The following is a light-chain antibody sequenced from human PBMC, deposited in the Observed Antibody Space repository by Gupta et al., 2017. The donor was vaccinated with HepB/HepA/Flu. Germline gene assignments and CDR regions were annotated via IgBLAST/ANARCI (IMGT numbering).Light chain of an antibody. CDR3: QQYNNWPPST. CDR2: GAS. Sequence: EIVMTQSPATLSVSPGERATLSCRASQSVSNNLAWYQQKPGQAPRLLIYGASTRATDIPARFSGSGSGTEFTLTISSLQSEDFAVYYCQQYNNWPPSTFGPGTKVDIK. V-gene: IGKV3-15*01. CDR1: QSVSNN. J-gene: IGKJ3*01.